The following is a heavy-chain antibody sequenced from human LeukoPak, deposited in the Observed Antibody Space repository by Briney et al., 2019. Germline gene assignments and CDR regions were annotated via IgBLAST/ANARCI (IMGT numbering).Heavy chain of an antibody. V-gene: IGHV1-2*02. CDR1: GYTFTGYY. CDR3: ARDVLRYYDWLRIFDF. J-gene: IGHJ4*02. D-gene: IGHD3-9*01. Sequence: ASVKVSCKASGYTFTGYYMHWVRQVPGQGLEWMGWINANSGDTNYAQKFQGRVTMTRDTSSTTAYMELSRLRSDDAAVYFCARDVLRYYDWLRIFDFWGQGTLVTVSS. CDR2: INANSGDT.